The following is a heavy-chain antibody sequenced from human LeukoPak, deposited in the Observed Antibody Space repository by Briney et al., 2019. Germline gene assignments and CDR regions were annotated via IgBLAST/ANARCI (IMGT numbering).Heavy chain of an antibody. CDR3: GRDAVSGSGSVDY. Sequence: PGGSLRLSCAASGFTFTNHWMHWVRQAPGKGLVWVSRIRPDGRETNHAGSVKGRFTISRDNAKNTLYLQMNSLGDEDTAVYFCGRDAVSGSGSVDYWGQGVLVTVSS. J-gene: IGHJ4*02. D-gene: IGHD3-10*01. V-gene: IGHV3-74*01. CDR1: GFTFTNHW. CDR2: IRPDGRET.